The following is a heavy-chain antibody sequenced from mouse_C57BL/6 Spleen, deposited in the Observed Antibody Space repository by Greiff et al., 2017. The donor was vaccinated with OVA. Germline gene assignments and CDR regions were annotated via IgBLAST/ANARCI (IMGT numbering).Heavy chain of an antibody. J-gene: IGHJ2*01. V-gene: IGHV1-53*01. D-gene: IGHD1-1*01. CDR2: INPSNGGT. Sequence: QVQLQQPGTELVKPGASVKLSCKASGYTFTSYWMHWVKQRPGQGLEWIGNINPSNGGTNYNEKFKSKATLTVDKSSSTAYMQLSSLTSEDSAVYDCARSGEDYYGSSRDYWGQGTTLTVSS. CDR3: ARSGEDYYGSSRDY. CDR1: GYTFTSYW.